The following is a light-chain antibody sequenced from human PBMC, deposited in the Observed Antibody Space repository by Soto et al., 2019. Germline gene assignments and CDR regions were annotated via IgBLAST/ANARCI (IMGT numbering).Light chain of an antibody. V-gene: IGLV2-14*01. CDR2: EVS. CDR3: SSYARSSPRV. J-gene: IGLJ3*02. Sequence: QSALTQPASVSGSPGQSSTISCTGTSSDVVGYNYVSWYQQHPGKAPKLMIYEVSNRPSGVSNRFSGSKSGNTASLTISGLQAQDEADYSCSSYARSSPRVCGGGTKLTVL. CDR1: SSDVVGYNY.